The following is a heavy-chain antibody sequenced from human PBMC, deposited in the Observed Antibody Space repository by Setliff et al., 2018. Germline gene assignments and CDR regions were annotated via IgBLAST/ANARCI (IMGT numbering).Heavy chain of an antibody. D-gene: IGHD6-19*01. CDR3: ARTPPNRGLSNGWYVDY. J-gene: IGHJ4*02. CDR1: GATFSSYS. V-gene: IGHV1-69*05. CDR2: TIPMFGTT. Sequence: ASVKVSCKASGATFSSYSISWVRQAPGQGLEWMGGTIPMFGTTEYAQKFQGRLTIITDESTNTAFMQLSSLRSDDTAVYYCARTPPNRGLSNGWYVDYWGQGALVTVSS.